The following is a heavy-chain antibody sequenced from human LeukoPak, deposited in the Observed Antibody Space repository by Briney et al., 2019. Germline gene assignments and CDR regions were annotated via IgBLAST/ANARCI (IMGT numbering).Heavy chain of an antibody. CDR1: GGSISSGDYY. J-gene: IGHJ4*02. D-gene: IGHD2/OR15-2a*01. V-gene: IGHV4-30-4*01. CDR3: ARVSPDPRVLPY. Sequence: PSETLSLTCTVSGGSISSGDYYWSWIRQPPGKGLEWIGYIYYSGSTYYNPSLKSRVTISVDTSKNQFSLKLSSVTAADTAVYYCARVSPDPRVLPYWGQGTLVTVSS. CDR2: IYYSGST.